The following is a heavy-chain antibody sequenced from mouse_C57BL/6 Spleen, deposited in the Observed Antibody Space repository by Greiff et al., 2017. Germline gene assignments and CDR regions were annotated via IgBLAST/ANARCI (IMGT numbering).Heavy chain of an antibody. Sequence: QVQLQQSGPELVKPGASVKLSCKASGYTFTSYDINWVKQRPGQGLEWIGWIYPRDGSTKYNAKFKGRATLNVDTSSSTAYMELHILTSDDSAVYFCGSPYYAMDYWGQGTSVTVSS. V-gene: IGHV1-85*01. J-gene: IGHJ4*01. D-gene: IGHD1-1*01. CDR1: GYTFTSYD. CDR2: IYPRDGST. CDR3: GSPYYAMDY.